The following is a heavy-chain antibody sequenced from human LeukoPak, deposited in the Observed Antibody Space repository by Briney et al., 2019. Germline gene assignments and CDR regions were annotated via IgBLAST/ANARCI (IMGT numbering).Heavy chain of an antibody. Sequence: GGSLRLSCAVSGFTFDDYGMSWVRQVPGKGLEWVSGINWNGGSTGYADSVKGRFTISRDNAKNSLYLQMNSLRAEDTALYYCARDPGIAAADYYFDYWGQGTLVTVSS. D-gene: IGHD6-13*01. J-gene: IGHJ4*02. CDR1: GFTFDDYG. CDR3: ARDPGIAAADYYFDY. V-gene: IGHV3-20*04. CDR2: INWNGGST.